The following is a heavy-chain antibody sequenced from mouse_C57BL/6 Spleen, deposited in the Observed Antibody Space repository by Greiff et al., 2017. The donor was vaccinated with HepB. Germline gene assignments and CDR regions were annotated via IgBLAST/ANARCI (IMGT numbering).Heavy chain of an antibody. CDR1: GFTFSDYG. J-gene: IGHJ4*01. D-gene: IGHD4-1*01. Sequence: EVMLVESGGGLVKPGGSLKLSCAASGFTFSDYGMHWVRQAPEKGLEWVAYISSGSSTIYYAYTVKGRFTISRDNAKNTLFLQMTSLRSEDTAMYYCARDLGHYYAMDYWGQGTSVTVSS. CDR2: ISSGSSTI. V-gene: IGHV5-17*01. CDR3: ARDLGHYYAMDY.